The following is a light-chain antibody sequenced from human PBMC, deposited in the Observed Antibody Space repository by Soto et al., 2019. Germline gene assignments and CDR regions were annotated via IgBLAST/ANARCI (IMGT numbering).Light chain of an antibody. CDR2: DAS. J-gene: IGKJ1*01. Sequence: EIVLTQSPATLSLSPGERATFSCKASQSVGTSLAWFQQKPGQAPRLLIYDASVRATGIPARFSGSGSGTDFTLTLSRLQPEDIAMYYCQQSSNWPPWTFGRGPRVEI. CDR3: QQSSNWPPWT. CDR1: QSVGTS. V-gene: IGKV3-11*01.